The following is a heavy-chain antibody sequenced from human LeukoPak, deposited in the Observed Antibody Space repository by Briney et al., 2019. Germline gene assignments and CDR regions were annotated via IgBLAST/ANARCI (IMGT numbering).Heavy chain of an antibody. Sequence: GGSLRLSCAASGFTFSDYHMSWIRQAPGKGLEWVSYISSSGSTIYYADSVKGRFTISRDNAKNSLYLQMNSLRAEDTAVYYCAREEAARAAMKAFDIWGQGTMVTVSS. CDR1: GFTFSDYH. D-gene: IGHD2-2*01. J-gene: IGHJ3*02. CDR3: AREEAARAAMKAFDI. V-gene: IGHV3-11*01. CDR2: ISSSGSTI.